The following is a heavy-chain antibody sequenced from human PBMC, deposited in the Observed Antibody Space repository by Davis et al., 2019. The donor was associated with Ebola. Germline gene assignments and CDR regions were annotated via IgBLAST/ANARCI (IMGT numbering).Heavy chain of an antibody. CDR2: ISSSGSTI. D-gene: IGHD1/OR15-1a*01. CDR3: ARAGNKKQKKQGAFDI. J-gene: IGHJ3*02. V-gene: IGHV3-11*01. Sequence: PGGSLRLSCAASGFTFSDYYMSWIRQAPGKGLEWVSYISSSGSTIYYADSVKGRFTISRDNAKNSVYLQMNSLRAEDTAVYYCARAGNKKQKKQGAFDIWGQGTMVTVSS. CDR1: GFTFSDYY.